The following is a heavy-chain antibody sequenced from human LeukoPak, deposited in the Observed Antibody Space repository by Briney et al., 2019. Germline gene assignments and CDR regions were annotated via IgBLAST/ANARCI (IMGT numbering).Heavy chain of an antibody. D-gene: IGHD6-19*01. CDR3: ARDRRSSGWERKDY. CDR2: ISGSGGST. J-gene: IGHJ4*02. Sequence: GGSLRLPCAASGFTFSSYAMSWVRQAPGKGLEWVSAISGSGGSTYYADSVKGRFTISRDNAKNSLYLQMNSLRAEDTAVYYCARDRRSSGWERKDYWGQGTLVTVSS. V-gene: IGHV3-23*01. CDR1: GFTFSSYA.